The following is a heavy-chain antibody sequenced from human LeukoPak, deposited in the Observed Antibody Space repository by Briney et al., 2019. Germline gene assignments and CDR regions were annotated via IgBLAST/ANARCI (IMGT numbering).Heavy chain of an antibody. V-gene: IGHV3-48*03. Sequence: GGSLRLSCAASGFTFSSYEMNWVRQAPGKGLEWVSYISSSGSTIYYADSVKGRFTISRDNSKYTLYLQMNSLRAEDTAIYYCAKNGHGSGSYYPRTKYYFDYWGQGALVTVSS. D-gene: IGHD3-10*01. CDR3: AKNGHGSGSYYPRTKYYFDY. J-gene: IGHJ4*02. CDR2: ISSSGSTI. CDR1: GFTFSSYE.